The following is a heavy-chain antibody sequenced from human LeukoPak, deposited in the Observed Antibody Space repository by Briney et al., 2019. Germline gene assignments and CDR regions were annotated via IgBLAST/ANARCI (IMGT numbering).Heavy chain of an antibody. CDR2: IGTSGNPI. D-gene: IGHD6-19*01. V-gene: IGHV3-48*01. Sequence: PGGSLRLSCAASGFTFSGYIMNWVRQAPGKGLEWVSFIGTSGNPIYYADSVKGRFTVSRDNAKNSLYLQMNSLRAEDTAVYYCARDQWLDYWGQGTLATVSS. CDR3: ARDQWLDY. CDR1: GFTFSGYI. J-gene: IGHJ4*02.